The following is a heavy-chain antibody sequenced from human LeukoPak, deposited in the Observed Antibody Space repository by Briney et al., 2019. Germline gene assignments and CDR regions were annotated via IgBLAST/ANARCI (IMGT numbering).Heavy chain of an antibody. J-gene: IGHJ4*02. CDR3: ATYGGNSLDY. V-gene: IGHV3-23*01. CDR2: ISPSGGVT. CDR1: GFTFSSYA. D-gene: IGHD4-23*01. Sequence: GGSLRLSCATSGFTFSSYAMSWVRQAPGKGLEWVSTISPSGGVTFYSDSVRGRFTISRDYSKDTLFLQMNSLRAEDTAVYYCATYGGNSLDYWGQGTLVTVSS.